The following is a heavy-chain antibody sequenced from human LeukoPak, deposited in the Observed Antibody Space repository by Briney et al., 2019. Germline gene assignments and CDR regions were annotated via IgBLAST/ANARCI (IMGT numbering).Heavy chain of an antibody. CDR1: GFTFDDYT. Sequence: PGGSLRLSCAASGFTFDDYTMHSVRQAPGKGLEWVALISWDGGSTYYADSVKGRFTISRDNSKNPLYLQMNSLRAKDTALYYCAKPPGYDSSGYFYYWGQGTLSPSPQ. V-gene: IGHV3-43*01. J-gene: IGHJ4*02. CDR3: AKPPGYDSSGYFYY. CDR2: ISWDGGST. D-gene: IGHD3-22*01.